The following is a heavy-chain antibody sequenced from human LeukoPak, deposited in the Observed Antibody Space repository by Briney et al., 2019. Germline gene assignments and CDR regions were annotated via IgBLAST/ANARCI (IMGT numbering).Heavy chain of an antibody. J-gene: IGHJ5*02. V-gene: IGHV3-74*01. D-gene: IGHD6-19*01. Sequence: GGSLRLSCTASGFTFSSYWMHWVRQAPGKGLVWVSRIYSDGSSTSYADSVKGRFTISRDNAKNTLYLQMNSLRSEDTAVYYCARTYGSGRYPGVWFDPWGQGTLVTVSS. CDR2: IYSDGSST. CDR3: ARTYGSGRYPGVWFDP. CDR1: GFTFSSYW.